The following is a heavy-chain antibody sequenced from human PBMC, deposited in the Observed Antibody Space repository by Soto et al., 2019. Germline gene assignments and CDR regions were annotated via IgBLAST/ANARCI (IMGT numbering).Heavy chain of an antibody. CDR2: ILPIFDTP. CDR1: GGTFSTYG. D-gene: IGHD1-26*01. J-gene: IGHJ6*02. V-gene: IGHV1-69*01. CDR3: ARPRGYFNDKAAATTPFDMDV. Sequence: QVQLVQSGAEVKKPGSSVKVSCKASGGTFSTYGISWVRQAPGQGLEWMGGILPIFDTPLYAQKFQGLVTITAEESTNTVYMEMSSLRSEDTAVYYCARPRGYFNDKAAATTPFDMDVWGQGTSVTVSS.